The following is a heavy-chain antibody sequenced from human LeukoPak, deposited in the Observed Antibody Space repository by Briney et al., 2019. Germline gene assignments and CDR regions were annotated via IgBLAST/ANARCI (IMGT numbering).Heavy chain of an antibody. D-gene: IGHD3-3*01. CDR1: GFTFSSYA. V-gene: IGHV3-30*04. Sequence: PGGSLRLSCAASGFTFSSYAMHWVRQAPGKGLEWVAVISYDGSNKYYADSVKGRFTISRDNAKNSLYLQMNSLRDEDTAVYYCARDGSPQRFYDFWSGYYSWFDPWGQGTLVTVSS. CDR2: ISYDGSNK. J-gene: IGHJ5*02. CDR3: ARDGSPQRFYDFWSGYYSWFDP.